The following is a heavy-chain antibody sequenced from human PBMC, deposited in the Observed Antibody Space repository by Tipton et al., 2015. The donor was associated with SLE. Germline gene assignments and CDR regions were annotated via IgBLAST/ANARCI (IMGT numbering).Heavy chain of an antibody. D-gene: IGHD3-3*01. J-gene: IGHJ4*02. Sequence: LRLSCTVSGGSISSGDYYWTWIRQPPGKGLEWIGYIHSSGGTYYNPSLKSRVTISVGTSRNQFSVQLTSVTAADTAVYYCARGTSYYNSLYWGQGTLVTVSS. V-gene: IGHV4-30-4*01. CDR3: ARGTSYYNSLY. CDR2: IHSSGGT. CDR1: GGSISSGDYY.